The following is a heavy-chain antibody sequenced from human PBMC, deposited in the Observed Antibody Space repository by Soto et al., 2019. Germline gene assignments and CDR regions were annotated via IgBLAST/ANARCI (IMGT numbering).Heavy chain of an antibody. CDR2: ISAYNGNT. CDR1: GYTFTSYG. CDR3: ARVLVPYYYDSSGSPEGGYFDY. Sequence: AASVKVSCKASGYTFTSYGISWVRQAPGQGLELMGWISAYNGNTNYAQKLQGRVTMTTDTSTSTAYMELRSLRSDDTAVYYCARVLVPYYYDSSGSPEGGYFDYWGQGTLVTVYS. D-gene: IGHD3-22*01. V-gene: IGHV1-18*01. J-gene: IGHJ4*02.